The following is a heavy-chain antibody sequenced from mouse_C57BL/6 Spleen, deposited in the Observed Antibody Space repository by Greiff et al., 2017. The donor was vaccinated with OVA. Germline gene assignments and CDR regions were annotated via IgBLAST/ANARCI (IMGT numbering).Heavy chain of an antibody. J-gene: IGHJ2*01. CDR1: GYTFTSYW. V-gene: IGHV1-50*01. CDR2: IDPSDSYT. Sequence: QVQLQQPGAELVKPGASVKLSCKASGYTFTSYWMQWVKQRPGQGLEWIGEIDPSDSYTNYNQKFKGKATLTVDTSSSPAYMQLSSLTSEDSAVYYCARSYYSNYSDYWGQGTTLTVSS. D-gene: IGHD2-5*01. CDR3: ARSYYSNYSDY.